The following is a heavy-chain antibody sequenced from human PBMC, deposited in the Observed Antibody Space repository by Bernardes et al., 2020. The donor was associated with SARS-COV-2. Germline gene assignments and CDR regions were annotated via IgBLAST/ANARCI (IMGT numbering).Heavy chain of an antibody. CDR2: ISSSSSYI. V-gene: IGHV3-21*01. Sequence: GRSLRVSCAASGFTFSSYSMNWVRQAPGKGLEWVSSISSSSSYIYYADSVKGRFTISRDNAKNSLYLQMNSLRAEDTAVYYCARAPAGTLWFGELFCWGQGTLVTVSS. D-gene: IGHD3-10*01. CDR1: GFTFSSYS. CDR3: ARAPAGTLWFGELFC. J-gene: IGHJ4*02.